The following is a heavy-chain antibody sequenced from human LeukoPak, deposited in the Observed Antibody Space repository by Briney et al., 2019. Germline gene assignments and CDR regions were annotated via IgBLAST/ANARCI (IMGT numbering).Heavy chain of an antibody. V-gene: IGHV1-69*04. J-gene: IGHJ4*02. CDR3: ARDWRSGSYYSDY. Sequence: GSSVNVSCKASGGTFSSYAISWVRQAPGQGLEWMGRIIPILGIANYAQKFLGRVTITADKSTSTAYMELSSLRSEDTAVYYCARDWRSGSYYSDYWGQGTLVTVSS. CDR1: GGTFSSYA. CDR2: IIPILGIA. D-gene: IGHD1-26*01.